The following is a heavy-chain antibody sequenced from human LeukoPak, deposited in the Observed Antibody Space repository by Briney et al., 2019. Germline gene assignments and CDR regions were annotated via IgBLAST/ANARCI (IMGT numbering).Heavy chain of an antibody. D-gene: IGHD6-13*01. CDR1: GYTFTSYG. Sequence: GASVKVSCKASGYTFTSYGISWVRQAPGQGLEWMGWISAYNGNTSYAQKLQGRVTMTTDTSTSTAYMELRSLRSDDTAVYYCARELGIAAAGALDYWGQGTLVTVSS. CDR2: ISAYNGNT. V-gene: IGHV1-18*01. CDR3: ARELGIAAAGALDY. J-gene: IGHJ4*02.